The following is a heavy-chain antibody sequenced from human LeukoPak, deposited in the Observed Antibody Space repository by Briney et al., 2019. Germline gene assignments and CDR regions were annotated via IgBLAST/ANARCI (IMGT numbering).Heavy chain of an antibody. CDR1: GFTFSSYA. J-gene: IGHJ4*02. CDR2: ISGSGGST. Sequence: GGSLRLSCAASGFTFSSYAMSWVRQAPGKGLEWVSAISGSGGSTYYADSVKGRFTISRDNSKNTLYLQMNSLRAEDTAVYYCAKPPTYYYDSSGYPFGYWGQGTLVTVSS. D-gene: IGHD3-22*01. V-gene: IGHV3-23*01. CDR3: AKPPTYYYDSSGYPFGY.